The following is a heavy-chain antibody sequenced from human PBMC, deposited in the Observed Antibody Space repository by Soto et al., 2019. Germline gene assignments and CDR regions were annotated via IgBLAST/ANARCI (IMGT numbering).Heavy chain of an antibody. D-gene: IGHD6-19*01. CDR2: IVVGSGNT. CDR3: VRVQLSSVRYKSPDY. Sequence: SVKVSCKASGFTFTSSAVQWVRQARGQRLEWIGWIVVGSGNTNYAQKFQERVTITRDMSTSTAYMELNSLKTEDTAVYYCVRVQLSSVRYKSPDYWGQGILVTVSS. CDR1: GFTFTSSA. V-gene: IGHV1-58*01. J-gene: IGHJ4*02.